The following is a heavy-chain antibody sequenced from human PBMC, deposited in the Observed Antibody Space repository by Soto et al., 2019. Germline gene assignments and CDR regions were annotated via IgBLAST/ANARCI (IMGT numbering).Heavy chain of an antibody. V-gene: IGHV4-31*03. J-gene: IGHJ4*02. CDR2: ITYSGNT. CDR3: VRGGSCTNGVCSVFDY. D-gene: IGHD2-8*01. Sequence: SETLSLTCTVSGGSVSSVGYYWSWIRQHPGKGLEWIGYITYSGNTYYNPSLESRVTMSADTSKNQFSLKLSSVTAADTAVYFCVRGGSCTNGVCSVFDYWGQGTLVTVS. CDR1: GGSVSSVGYY.